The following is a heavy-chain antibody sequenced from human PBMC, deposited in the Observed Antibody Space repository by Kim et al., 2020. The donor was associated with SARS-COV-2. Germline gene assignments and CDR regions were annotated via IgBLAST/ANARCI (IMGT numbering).Heavy chain of an antibody. J-gene: IGHJ3*02. CDR3: AAGGLSLRMAFDI. V-gene: IGHV4-39*01. Sequence: SETLSLTCTVSGGSISSSSYYWGWIRQPPGKGLEWIGSIYYSGSTYYNPSLKSRVTISVDTSKNQFSLKLSSVTAADTAVYYCAAGGLSLRMAFDIWGQGTMVTVSS. CDR1: GGSISSSSYY. CDR2: IYYSGST.